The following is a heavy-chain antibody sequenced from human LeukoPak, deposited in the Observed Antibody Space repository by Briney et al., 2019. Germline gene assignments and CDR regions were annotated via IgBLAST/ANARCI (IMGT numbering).Heavy chain of an antibody. CDR3: ARVSAGGSYFFY. CDR2: INPNSGGT. D-gene: IGHD1-26*01. J-gene: IGHJ4*02. CDR1: GYTFTGYY. Sequence: RASVKVSCKASGYTFTGYYMHWVRQAPGQGLEWMGWINPNSGGTNYAQKFQGRVTMTRDTSISTAYMELSRLRSDDTAVYYCARVSAGGSYFFYWGQGTLVTVSS. V-gene: IGHV1-2*02.